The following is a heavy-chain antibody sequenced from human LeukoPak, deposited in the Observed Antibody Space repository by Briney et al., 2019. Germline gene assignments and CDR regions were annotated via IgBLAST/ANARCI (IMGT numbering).Heavy chain of an antibody. CDR3: AAHEGWFDP. Sequence: SETLSLTCSVSGGSITSSSYFWGWIRQSPGKGLESIGSIYYSGSTYYNPSLKSRVNISIDTSKNQFSLKLSSVTAADTAVYYCAAHEGWFDPWGQGTLVTVSS. V-gene: IGHV4-39*07. CDR2: IYYSGST. J-gene: IGHJ5*02. CDR1: GGSITSSSYF.